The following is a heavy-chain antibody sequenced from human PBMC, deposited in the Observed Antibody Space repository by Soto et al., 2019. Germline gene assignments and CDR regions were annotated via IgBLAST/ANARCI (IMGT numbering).Heavy chain of an antibody. J-gene: IGHJ6*02. D-gene: IGHD3-9*01. CDR2: IKTKANDGTI. CDR1: GLIVSDAW. CDR3: TTETFGWFMDL. Sequence: GGSLRLSCAVSGLIVSDAWMSWVRQAPGQGLIWVGRIKTKANDGTIDYGAHAKGRFTISRDDSKKKLYLQMKSLETEDKGVYYCTTETFGWFMDLGGRRTRVTVS. V-gene: IGHV3-15*01.